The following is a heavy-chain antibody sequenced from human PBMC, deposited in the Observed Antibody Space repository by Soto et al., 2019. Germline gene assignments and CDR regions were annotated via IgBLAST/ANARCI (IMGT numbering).Heavy chain of an antibody. CDR2: IIPIFETA. J-gene: IGHJ4*02. Sequence: SVKVSCKASGDTFKSFTLTWVRQAPGQGLEWMGCIIPIFETANYAQKFQDRVTITADESTSTVYMELSSLRSEDTAVYYCATKGGSGWFFDYWGQGAVVTVSS. V-gene: IGHV1-69*13. CDR1: GDTFKSFT. D-gene: IGHD6-19*01. CDR3: ATKGGSGWFFDY.